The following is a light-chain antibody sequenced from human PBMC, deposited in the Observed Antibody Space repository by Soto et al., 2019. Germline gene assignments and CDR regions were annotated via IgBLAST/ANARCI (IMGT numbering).Light chain of an antibody. J-gene: IGKJ1*01. Sequence: ETVLTQSPGTLSLSPGARATLSCRASQSVSSSYLAWYQQKPGQAPRLLIYGASTRATGIPDRFSVSGSGTAGTITITRLEPEDCAVYDGQQYGSSPRTFGQGTKVDIK. CDR3: QQYGSSPRT. CDR1: QSVSSSY. CDR2: GAS. V-gene: IGKV3-20*01.